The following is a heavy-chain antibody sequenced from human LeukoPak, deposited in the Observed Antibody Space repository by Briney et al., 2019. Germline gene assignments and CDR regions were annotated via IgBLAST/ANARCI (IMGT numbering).Heavy chain of an antibody. V-gene: IGHV3-48*03. CDR2: ICSSGNAI. D-gene: IGHD6-19*01. J-gene: IGHJ4*02. CDR1: GFTFSSYE. Sequence: GGSLRLSCVASGFTFSSYEMNWVRQAPGKGLEWVSYICSSGNAIYYADSVKGRFTISRDNAKYALYLQMNSLRAEDTAVYYCARVLAVASLPFESWGQGTLVTVSP. CDR3: ARVLAVASLPFES.